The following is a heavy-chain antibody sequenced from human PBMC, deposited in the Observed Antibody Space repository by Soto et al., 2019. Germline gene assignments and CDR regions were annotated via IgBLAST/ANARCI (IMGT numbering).Heavy chain of an antibody. V-gene: IGHV3-9*01. CDR1: GFTFDDYA. CDR3: AKDRDYSSSSKGYYYGMDV. CDR2: ISWNSGSI. D-gene: IGHD6-6*01. J-gene: IGHJ6*02. Sequence: HPGGSLRLSCAASGFTFDDYAMHWVRQAPGKGLEWVSGISWNSGSIGYADSVKGRFTISRDNAKNSLYLQMNSLRAEDTALYYCAKDRDYSSSSKGYYYGMDVWGQGTTVTVSS.